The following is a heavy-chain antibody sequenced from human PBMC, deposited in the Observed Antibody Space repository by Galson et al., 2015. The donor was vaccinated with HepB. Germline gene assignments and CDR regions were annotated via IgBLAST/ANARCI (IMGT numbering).Heavy chain of an antibody. CDR1: GFTFSTYS. V-gene: IGHV3-48*01. CDR3: ARGKYGYPPEDY. Sequence: SLRLSCAASGFTFSTYSMNWVRQAPGKGLEWVSYISSSSSTIHYADSVKGRFTISRDNAKNSLYLQMNSLRAEDTAGYYCARGKYGYPPEDYWGQGTLVTVSS. D-gene: IGHD5-24*01. J-gene: IGHJ4*02. CDR2: ISSSSSTI.